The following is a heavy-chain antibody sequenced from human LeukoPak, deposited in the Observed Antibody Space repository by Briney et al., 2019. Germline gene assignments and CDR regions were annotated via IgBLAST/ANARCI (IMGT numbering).Heavy chain of an antibody. J-gene: IGHJ3*02. Sequence: ASVKVSCKASGYSFTDYYMHWVRQAPGQGLEWMGWVNPKSGGTNYAQKFQGRVTMTRDTSISTAYMELSRLRSDDTAVYYCARDFHYSGSGSYYNRAFDIWGQGTVVTVSS. V-gene: IGHV1-2*02. CDR3: ARDFHYSGSGSYYNRAFDI. CDR2: VNPKSGGT. D-gene: IGHD3-10*01. CDR1: GYSFTDYY.